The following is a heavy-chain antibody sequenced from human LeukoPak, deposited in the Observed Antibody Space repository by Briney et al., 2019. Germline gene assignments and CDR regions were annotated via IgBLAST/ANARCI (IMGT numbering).Heavy chain of an antibody. V-gene: IGHV3-21*01. CDR2: ISSHSRNI. Sequence: GGSLRLSCAASGFTFNTYSMNWVRQAPGKGLEWVSSISSHSRNIYYAASVKGRFTISRDNAKNSLHLQMNSLRAEDTAVYYCARDDRDISSFRFDYWGHGILVTVSS. J-gene: IGHJ4*01. CDR1: GFTFNTYS. D-gene: IGHD6-6*01. CDR3: ARDDRDISSFRFDY.